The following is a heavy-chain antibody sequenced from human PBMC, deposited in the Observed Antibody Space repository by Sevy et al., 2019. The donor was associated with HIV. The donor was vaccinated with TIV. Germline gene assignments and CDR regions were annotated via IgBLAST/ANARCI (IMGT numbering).Heavy chain of an antibody. CDR1: GFTFSSYS. CDR2: ISSSSSTI. V-gene: IGHV3-48*02. CDR3: ARGDDFWSGYLGSITYGMDV. D-gene: IGHD3-3*01. Sequence: GGSLRLSCAASGFTFSSYSMNWVRQAPGKGLEWVSYISSSSSTIYYADSVKGRFTISRDNAKNSLYLQMNSLRDEGTAVYYCARGDDFWSGYLGSITYGMDVWGQGTTVTVSS. J-gene: IGHJ6*02.